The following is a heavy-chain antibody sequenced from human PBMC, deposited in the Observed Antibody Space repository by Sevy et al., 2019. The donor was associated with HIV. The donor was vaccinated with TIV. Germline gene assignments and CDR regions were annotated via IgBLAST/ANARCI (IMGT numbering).Heavy chain of an antibody. Sequence: SETLSLTCTVSGVSISNYYWAWIRQPPGKGLECVGFSGSTNYNPSLKSRVTTSVDTSMNHFSLKLSSVTVADTAIYYCARGGPNQHQLDYFDYWGQGTLVTVSS. CDR2: SGST. J-gene: IGHJ4*02. CDR1: GVSISNYY. V-gene: IGHV4-59*01. D-gene: IGHD6-13*01. CDR3: ARGGPNQHQLDYFDY.